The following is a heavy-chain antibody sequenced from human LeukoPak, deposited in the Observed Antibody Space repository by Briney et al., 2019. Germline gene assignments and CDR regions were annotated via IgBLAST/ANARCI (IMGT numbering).Heavy chain of an antibody. CDR3: ARGRSITILRGVAISDGFDI. Sequence: GGALRLSCAASGFTFSTYSMNWVRQAPGKGLEWVSSIGANSYYIYYAGSLKGRFTISRDNAKNSLYLHMNSLRPDDTAVYYCARGRSITILRGVAISDGFDIWGQGTKVTVS. CDR2: IGANSYYI. CDR1: GFTFSTYS. D-gene: IGHD3-10*01. V-gene: IGHV3-21*06. J-gene: IGHJ3*02.